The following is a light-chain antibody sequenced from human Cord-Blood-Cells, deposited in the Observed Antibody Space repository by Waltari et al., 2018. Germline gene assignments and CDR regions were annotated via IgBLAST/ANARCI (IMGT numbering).Light chain of an antibody. CDR1: SRDVGGYNY. CDR2: DVS. Sequence: QSPLTQPASVSGSPGQSITISCTGTSRDVGGYNYVSWYQQHPGKAPKLMIYDVSNRPSGVSNRFSGSKSGNTASLTISGLQAEDEADYYCSSYTSSSTVVFGGGTKLTVL. CDR3: SSYTSSSTVV. J-gene: IGLJ2*01. V-gene: IGLV2-14*01.